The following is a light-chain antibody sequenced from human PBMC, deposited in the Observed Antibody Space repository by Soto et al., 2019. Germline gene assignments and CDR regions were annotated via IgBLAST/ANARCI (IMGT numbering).Light chain of an antibody. V-gene: IGKV3-15*01. CDR2: RAS. J-gene: IGKJ2*01. Sequence: EIVMTQSPATLSVSPGGRATLSCRASQSVSSYLAWYQQRPGQPPRLLIYRASTRATNIPARFSGSGSGTEFSLTISSLQSEDFAVYYCQQYSTWPPRYTFGQRTKLEI. CDR3: QQYSTWPPRYT. CDR1: QSVSSY.